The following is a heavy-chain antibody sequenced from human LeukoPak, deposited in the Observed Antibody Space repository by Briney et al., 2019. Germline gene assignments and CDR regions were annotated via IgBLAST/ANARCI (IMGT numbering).Heavy chain of an antibody. Sequence: GGSLRLSCAASAFTFSTYAMSWVRQAPGKGLEWVSAISGSGGSTYYADSVKGRFTISRDNSKNTLYLQMNSLRAEDTAVYYCARENWSGYYMDYYYYMDVWGKGTTVTVSS. CDR3: ARENWSGYYMDYYYYMDV. CDR1: AFTFSTYA. V-gene: IGHV3-23*01. CDR2: ISGSGGST. D-gene: IGHD3-3*01. J-gene: IGHJ6*03.